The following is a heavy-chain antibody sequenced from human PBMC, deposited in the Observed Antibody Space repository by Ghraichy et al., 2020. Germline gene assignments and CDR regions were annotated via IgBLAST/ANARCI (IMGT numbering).Heavy chain of an antibody. J-gene: IGHJ3*02. CDR2: IYFGGNT. CDR3: ARRPAGSHFGAFDI. V-gene: IGHV4-39*01. CDR1: GVSVSSDRYY. Sequence: SQTLSLTCTVSGVSVSSDRYYWGWIRQPPGKGLEWVGSIYFGGNTYYNPSLTSRVTMDTSKNQFSLKLTSVTASDTAVYYCARRPAGSHFGAFDIWGQGTMFTVSS. D-gene: IGHD1-26*01.